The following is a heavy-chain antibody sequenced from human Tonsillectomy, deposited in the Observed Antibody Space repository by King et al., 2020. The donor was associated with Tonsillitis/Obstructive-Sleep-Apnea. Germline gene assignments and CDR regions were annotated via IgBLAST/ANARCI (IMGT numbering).Heavy chain of an antibody. CDR2: ISAYNGNT. J-gene: IGHJ4*02. CDR3: AKDSMSHYYDSSGYYTFDY. Sequence: QLVQSGAEVKKPGASVKVSCKASGYTFSSYGISWVRQAPGQGREWMGWISAYNGNTNYAQRLQARVTMTTDTSTSTAYMDLRSLRYDDTAVYYCAKDSMSHYYDSSGYYTFDYRGQGTLVTVSS. D-gene: IGHD3-22*01. V-gene: IGHV1-18*01. CDR1: GYTFSSYG.